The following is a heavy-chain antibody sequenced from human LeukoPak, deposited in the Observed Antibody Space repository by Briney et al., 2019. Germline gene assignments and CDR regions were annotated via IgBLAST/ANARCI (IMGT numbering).Heavy chain of an antibody. Sequence: PGGSLRLSCAASGFSFSWYGIHWVRQAPGKGLEWVTFIQTDGNSKYHANSVRGRFTITRDNSKNTVSLQMNSLRAEDAGVYYCAREESSLVLGGLGYWGQGTLVSVSS. D-gene: IGHD6-13*01. CDR3: AREESSLVLGGLGY. V-gene: IGHV3-30*02. CDR1: GFSFSWYG. J-gene: IGHJ4*02. CDR2: IQTDGNSK.